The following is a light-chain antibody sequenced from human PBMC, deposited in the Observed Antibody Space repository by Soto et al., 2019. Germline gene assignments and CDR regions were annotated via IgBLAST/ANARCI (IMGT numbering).Light chain of an antibody. Sequence: DILMTQSPESLAVSLGERATINCKSSQSVLYSSNNKNYLNWYQQKPGQPPKLLIYWASIRESGVPDRFSGSGSGTDFTLTISSVQAEDVAVYYCQQYYDSPLTSGQGTRLEI. J-gene: IGKJ5*01. CDR1: QSVLYSSNNKNY. V-gene: IGKV4-1*01. CDR3: QQYYDSPLT. CDR2: WAS.